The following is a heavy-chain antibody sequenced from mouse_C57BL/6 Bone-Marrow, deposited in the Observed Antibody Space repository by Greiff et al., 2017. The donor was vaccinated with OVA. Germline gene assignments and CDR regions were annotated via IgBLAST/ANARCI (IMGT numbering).Heavy chain of an antibody. J-gene: IGHJ1*03. CDR3: ARTTVVGHSDV. CDR1: GYAFTNYL. CDR2: INPGSGGT. V-gene: IGHV1-54*01. Sequence: VQLQQSGAELVRPGTSVKVSCKASGYAFTNYLIEWVKQRPGQGLEWIGVINPGSGGTNYNEKFKGKTTLTADKSSSTAYMQLSSLTSEDSAVYFCARTTVVGHSDVWGTGTTVTVSS. D-gene: IGHD1-1*01.